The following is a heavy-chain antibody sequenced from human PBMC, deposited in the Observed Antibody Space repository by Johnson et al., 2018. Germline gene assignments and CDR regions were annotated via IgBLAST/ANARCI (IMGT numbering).Heavy chain of an antibody. CDR1: GYTFTSHD. D-gene: IGHD4-17*01. V-gene: IGHV1-8*01. Sequence: QVELGEAGAEVKKAGASVKVSCKASGYTFTSHDINWVRQATGQGLEWMGWMNLNSGKTGYKQKFQGRVTMTRNTSISTAYMELSSLRSEDTAVYYCARAGSYGDYYMDVWGKGTTVTVSS. J-gene: IGHJ6*03. CDR3: ARAGSYGDYYMDV. CDR2: MNLNSGKT.